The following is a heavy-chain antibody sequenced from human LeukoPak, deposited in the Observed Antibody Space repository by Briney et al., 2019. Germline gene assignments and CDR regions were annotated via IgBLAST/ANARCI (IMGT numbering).Heavy chain of an antibody. CDR2: IDPSDSYT. Sequence: PGESLKISCKGSGYSFTSYWISWVRQMPGKGLEWMGRIDPSDSYTNYSPSFQGHVTISADKSISTAYLQWSSLKASDTAMYDCASQSITMVRGVNPNYYYYGMDVWGQGTTVTVSS. J-gene: IGHJ6*02. CDR3: ASQSITMVRGVNPNYYYYGMDV. D-gene: IGHD3-10*01. CDR1: GYSFTSYW. V-gene: IGHV5-10-1*01.